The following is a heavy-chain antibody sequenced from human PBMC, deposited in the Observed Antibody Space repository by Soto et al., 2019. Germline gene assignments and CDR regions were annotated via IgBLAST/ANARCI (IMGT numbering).Heavy chain of an antibody. V-gene: IGHV1-3*01. Sequence: ASVKVSCKASGYTFTSYAMHWVRQAPGQRLEWMGWINAGNGNTKYSQKFQGRVTITRDTSASTAYMELSSLRSEDTAVYYCARTAVLGATHYYYYGMDVWGQGTTVTVSS. CDR2: INAGNGNT. CDR1: GYTFTSYA. D-gene: IGHD1-26*01. J-gene: IGHJ6*02. CDR3: ARTAVLGATHYYYYGMDV.